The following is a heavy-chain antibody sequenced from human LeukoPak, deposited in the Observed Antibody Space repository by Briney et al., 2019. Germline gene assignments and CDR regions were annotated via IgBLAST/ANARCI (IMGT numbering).Heavy chain of an antibody. V-gene: IGHV4-34*01. J-gene: IGHJ5*02. CDR3: ARRALLVNWFDP. Sequence: SETLSLTCAVYGGSFSGYYWSWIRQPPGKGLEWIGEINHSGSTNYNPSLKSRVTISVDTSKNQFSLKLSSVTAADTAVYYCARRALLVNWFDPWGQGTLVTVSS. CDR1: GGSFSGYY. D-gene: IGHD3-10*01. CDR2: INHSGST.